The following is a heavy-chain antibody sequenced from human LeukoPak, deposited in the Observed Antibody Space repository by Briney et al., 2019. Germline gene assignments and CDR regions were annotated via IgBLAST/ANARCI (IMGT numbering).Heavy chain of an antibody. Sequence: GGSLRLSCAASGFTFSSYAMSWVRQAPRKGLEWVPAISGSGGSTYYADSVKGRFTISRDNSKNTLYLQMNSLRAEDTAVYYCAKVTTNSNYAYLDYWGRGTLVTVSS. CDR3: AKVTTNSNYAYLDY. CDR1: GFTFSSYA. V-gene: IGHV3-23*01. D-gene: IGHD4-11*01. CDR2: ISGSGGST. J-gene: IGHJ4*02.